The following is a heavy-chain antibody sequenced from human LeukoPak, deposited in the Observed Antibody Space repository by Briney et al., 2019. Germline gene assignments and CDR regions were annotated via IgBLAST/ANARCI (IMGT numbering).Heavy chain of an antibody. Sequence: GGSLRLSCAASGFSVGTNYMSWVRQAPGKGLEWVSVIYSGDSTYYADSVKGRFTISRDNFKSTLNLQTNSLRAEDTAVYYCARDTGRGYCTSTSCQHGMDVWGQGTTVTVPS. CDR2: IYSGDST. D-gene: IGHD2-2*01. V-gene: IGHV3-53*01. CDR3: ARDTGRGYCTSTSCQHGMDV. CDR1: GFSVGTNY. J-gene: IGHJ6*02.